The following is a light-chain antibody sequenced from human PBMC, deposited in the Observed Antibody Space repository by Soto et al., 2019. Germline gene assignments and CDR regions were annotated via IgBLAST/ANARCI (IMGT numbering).Light chain of an antibody. CDR1: TNDVGNYNY. J-gene: IGLJ1*01. Sequence: QSVLTQPRSVSGSPGQSVTISCTGTTNDVGNYNYVSWYQQHPSKAPKLMIYDVTKRPSGVPDRFSGSKSGNTASLTISGLQAEDEADYYCSSYTTSSTYVFGTGTKVTV. V-gene: IGLV2-11*01. CDR2: DVT. CDR3: SSYTTSSTYV.